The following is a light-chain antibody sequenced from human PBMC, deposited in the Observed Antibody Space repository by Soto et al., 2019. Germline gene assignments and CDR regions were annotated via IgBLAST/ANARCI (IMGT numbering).Light chain of an antibody. V-gene: IGLV4-69*01. CDR2: VNSDGSH. CDR1: SGHSSYA. Sequence: QPVLIQSPSASASLGASVKLTCTLNSGHSSYAIAWHQQQPEKGPRYLMKVNSDGSHSKGDGVPDRFAGSSSVAERYLTISSLQTVEEADHYCQTWGTGSVVFGAGTKL. J-gene: IGLJ2*01. CDR3: QTWGTGSVV.